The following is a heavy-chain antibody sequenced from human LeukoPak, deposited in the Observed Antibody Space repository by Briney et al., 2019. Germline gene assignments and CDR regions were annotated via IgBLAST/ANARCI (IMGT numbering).Heavy chain of an antibody. Sequence: PGGSLRLSCAASGFTVSSSYLSWVRQPPGKGLEWIGYIFDSGSTNYNPSLKSRVTISVDTSKSQFSLRLSSVTAADTAVYYCARHRSGSSWFAPWGQGTLVTVSS. CDR2: IFDSGST. D-gene: IGHD6-19*01. V-gene: IGHV4-59*08. CDR1: GFTVSSSY. CDR3: ARHRSGSSWFAP. J-gene: IGHJ5*02.